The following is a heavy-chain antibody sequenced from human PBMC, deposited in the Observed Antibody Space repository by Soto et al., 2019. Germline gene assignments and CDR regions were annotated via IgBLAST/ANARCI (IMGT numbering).Heavy chain of an antibody. D-gene: IGHD3-16*01. Sequence: GGSLRLSCVASGFSLANYSMNWVRQTPGKGLEWISYSSPRRHTTNHAAYAEGRFTRARQNTRTSWPLHVSRLRNEDAALYWCANGPYTKFGGPYYFESWGPGVPVTVS. J-gene: IGHJ4*02. CDR2: SSPRRHTT. CDR3: ANGPYTKFGGPYYFES. CDR1: GFSLANYS. V-gene: IGHV3-48*02.